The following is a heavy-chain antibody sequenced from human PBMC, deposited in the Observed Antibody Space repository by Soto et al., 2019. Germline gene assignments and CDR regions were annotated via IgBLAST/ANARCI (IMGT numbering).Heavy chain of an antibody. CDR2: IHSSGST. D-gene: IGHD6-13*01. CDR1: GASMSSRA. CDR3: ARDQGVSAAGSTWFDP. V-gene: IGHV4-4*07. Sequence: PSETLSLTCTASGASMSSRAWSWVRQPAGEGLEWIGHIHSSGSTNYNPSLKSRVTMSGDTSKNQFSLRLMSLTAADAAVYYCARDQGVSAAGSTWFDPWGQGSLVTVSS. J-gene: IGHJ5*02.